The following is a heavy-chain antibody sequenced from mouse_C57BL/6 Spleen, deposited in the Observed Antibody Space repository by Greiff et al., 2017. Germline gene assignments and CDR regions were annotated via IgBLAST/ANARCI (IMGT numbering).Heavy chain of an antibody. CDR1: GYTFTSYW. J-gene: IGHJ2*01. D-gene: IGHD1-1*01. CDR3: ARSNYGSGSDFDY. CDR2: IHPNSGST. Sequence: QVQLQQPGAELVKPGASVKLSCKASGYTFTSYWMHWVKQRPGQGLEWIGMIHPNSGSTNYNEKFKGKATLTVDKSSSTAYMHLSSLTSEDSAVYYCARSNYGSGSDFDYWGQGTTLTVSS. V-gene: IGHV1-64*01.